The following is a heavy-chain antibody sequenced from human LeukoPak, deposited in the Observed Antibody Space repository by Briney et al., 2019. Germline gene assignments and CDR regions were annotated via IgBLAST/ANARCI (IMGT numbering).Heavy chain of an antibody. CDR2: ISAYNGNT. CDR3: ARGYCSSTSCYKDP. V-gene: IGHV1-18*01. Sequence: ASVKVSCKASGYTFTSYGISWVRQAPGQGLEWMGWISAYNGNTNYAQKLQGRVTMATDTSTSTAYMELRSLRSDDTAVYYCARGYCSSTSCYKDPWGQGTLVTVSS. CDR1: GYTFTSYG. D-gene: IGHD2-2*02. J-gene: IGHJ5*02.